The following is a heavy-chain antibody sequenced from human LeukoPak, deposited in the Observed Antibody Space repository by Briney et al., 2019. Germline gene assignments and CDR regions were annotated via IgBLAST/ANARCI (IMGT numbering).Heavy chain of an antibody. CDR3: AKRNGDSFINY. CDR1: GFNFNNFG. V-gene: IGHV3-30*02. Sequence: GGSLRLSCAASGFNFNNFGMHWVRQAPGKGLECVAFIRSDGINKYYADSVKGRFTISRDNSKNTVSLQMNSLSPEDTALYYCAKRNGDSFINYWGQGTLVTVSS. J-gene: IGHJ4*02. D-gene: IGHD4-17*01. CDR2: IRSDGINK.